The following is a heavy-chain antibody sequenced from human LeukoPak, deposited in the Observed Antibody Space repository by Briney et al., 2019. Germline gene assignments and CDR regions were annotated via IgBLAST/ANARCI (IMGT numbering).Heavy chain of an antibody. J-gene: IGHJ4*02. CDR3: AREFGLWGGDSSGYSV. V-gene: IGHV1-69*05. CDR1: GGTFSSYA. Sequence: ASVKLSCKASGGTFSSYAISWVRQAPGQGLEWMGRIIPIFGTANYAQKFQGRVTITTDESTSTAYMELSSLRSEDTAVYYCAREFGLWGGDSSGYSVWGQGTLVTVSS. D-gene: IGHD3-22*01. CDR2: IIPIFGTA.